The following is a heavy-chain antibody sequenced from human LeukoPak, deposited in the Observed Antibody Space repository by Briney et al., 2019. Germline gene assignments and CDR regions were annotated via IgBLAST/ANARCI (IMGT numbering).Heavy chain of an antibody. CDR3: ARDPSWSVEGY. J-gene: IGHJ4*02. Sequence: PSETLSLTCTVSGGSISSYYWSWIRQPPGKGLEWIGYIYYSGSTNYNPSLKSRVTISVDTSKNQFSLKLSSVTAADTAVYYCARDPSWSVEGYWGQGTLVTVSS. CDR1: GGSISSYY. CDR2: IYYSGST. D-gene: IGHD6-13*01. V-gene: IGHV4-59*12.